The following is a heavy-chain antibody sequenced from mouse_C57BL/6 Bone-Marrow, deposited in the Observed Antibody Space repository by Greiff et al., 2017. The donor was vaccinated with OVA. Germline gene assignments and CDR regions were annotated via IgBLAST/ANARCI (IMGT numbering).Heavy chain of an antibody. CDR1: GFTFSSYG. Sequence: EVQRVESGGDLVKPGGSLKLSCAASGFTFSSYGMSWVRQTPDQRLEWVATISSGGSYTYYPDSVKGRFTISRDNAKNTLYLQMSSLKSEDTAMYYCARFAYWGQGTLVTVSA. J-gene: IGHJ3*01. CDR2: ISSGGSYT. CDR3: ARFAY. V-gene: IGHV5-6*01.